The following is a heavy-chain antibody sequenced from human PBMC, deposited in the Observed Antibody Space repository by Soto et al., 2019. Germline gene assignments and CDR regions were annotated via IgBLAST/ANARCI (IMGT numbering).Heavy chain of an antibody. Sequence: EVQLLESGGDLVQPGGSLRLACTASGFTFSSYAMNWVRQAPGKGLEWVSVISGSGGSTYYADSVKGRFTISRDNSKNTLYLQMNSLSAGDTAVYYCAKCDYYDTSGYSDYWGRGNLVTVSS. CDR2: ISGSGGST. V-gene: IGHV3-23*01. J-gene: IGHJ4*02. CDR1: GFTFSSYA. CDR3: AKCDYYDTSGYSDY. D-gene: IGHD3-22*01.